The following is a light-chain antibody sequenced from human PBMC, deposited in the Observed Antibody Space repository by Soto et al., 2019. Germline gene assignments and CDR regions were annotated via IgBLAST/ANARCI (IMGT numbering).Light chain of an antibody. J-gene: IGLJ2*01. CDR2: SNN. V-gene: IGLV1-44*01. CDR1: SSNIGSNT. CDR3: TAWDDSLNGLV. Sequence: QLVLTQPPSASGTPGQRVTISCSGSSSNIGSNTVNWYQQLPGTAPKLLMYSNNQRPSGVPDRFSGSKSGTSASLAISGLQSEDEADYYCTAWDDSLNGLVFGGGTKRTVL.